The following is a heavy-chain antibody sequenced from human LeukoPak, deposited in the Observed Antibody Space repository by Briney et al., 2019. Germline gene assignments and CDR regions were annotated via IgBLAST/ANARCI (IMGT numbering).Heavy chain of an antibody. CDR1: GGSISSSNW. D-gene: IGHD2-15*01. Sequence: SETLSLTCAVSGGSISSSNWWSWVRQPPGKGLEWIGYIYYSGSTNYNPSLKSRVTISVDTSKNQFSLKLSSVTAADTAVYYCARKVAAPNLWGQGTLVTVSS. CDR3: ARKVAAPNL. CDR2: IYYSGST. J-gene: IGHJ5*02. V-gene: IGHV4-4*02.